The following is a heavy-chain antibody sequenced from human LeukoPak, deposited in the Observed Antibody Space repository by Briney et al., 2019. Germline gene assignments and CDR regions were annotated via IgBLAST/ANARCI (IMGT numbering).Heavy chain of an antibody. D-gene: IGHD6-6*01. Sequence: ASVKVSCKASGYTFTSYGISWVRQAPGQGLEWMGWISAYNGNTNYAQKLQGRVTMTTDTSTSTAYMELSSLRSEDTAVYYCASIAALQGQDYYYYYMDVWGKGTTVTVSS. CDR2: ISAYNGNT. V-gene: IGHV1-18*01. CDR1: GYTFTSYG. CDR3: ASIAALQGQDYYYYYMDV. J-gene: IGHJ6*03.